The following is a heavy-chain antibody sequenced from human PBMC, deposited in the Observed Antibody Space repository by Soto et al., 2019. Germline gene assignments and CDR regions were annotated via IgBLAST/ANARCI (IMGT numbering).Heavy chain of an antibody. CDR1: GGSFSGYY. V-gene: IGHV4-31*11. CDR2: IYYSGST. D-gene: IGHD2-21*01. J-gene: IGHJ4*02. Sequence: PSETLSLTCAVYGGSFSGYYWSWIRQHPGEGLEWIGYIYYSGSTYYNPSLKSRVTISVDTSKNQFSLKLSSVTAADTAVYYCARDSFLWGQGTLVTVSS. CDR3: ARDSFL.